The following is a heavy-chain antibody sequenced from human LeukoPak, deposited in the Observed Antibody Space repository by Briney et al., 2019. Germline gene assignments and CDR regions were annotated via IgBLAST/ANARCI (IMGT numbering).Heavy chain of an antibody. J-gene: IGHJ4*02. CDR1: GGSIRGSSYY. V-gene: IGHV4-39*07. CDR2: FYYSGTT. Sequence: SETLSLTCTVSGGSIRGSSYYLGWIRQPPGKGLEWIGGFYYSGTTYYNPSLESRVTISVDTSKNQFSLKLSSVTAADTAVYYCAFWSGYYSGSGEYNWGQGTLVTVSP. D-gene: IGHD3-3*01. CDR3: AFWSGYYSGSGEYN.